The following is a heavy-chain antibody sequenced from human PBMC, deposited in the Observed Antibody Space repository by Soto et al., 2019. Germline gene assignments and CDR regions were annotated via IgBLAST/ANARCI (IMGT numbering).Heavy chain of an antibody. Sequence: GESLKISCKGSGYSFTSYWIGWVRQMPAKGLEWMGIIYPGDSDTRYSPSFQGQVTISADKSISTAYLQWSSLKASDTAMYYCARWYSSSWYVDYYGMDVWGQGTTVTVSS. V-gene: IGHV5-51*01. J-gene: IGHJ6*02. CDR2: IYPGDSDT. D-gene: IGHD6-13*01. CDR3: ARWYSSSWYVDYYGMDV. CDR1: GYSFTSYW.